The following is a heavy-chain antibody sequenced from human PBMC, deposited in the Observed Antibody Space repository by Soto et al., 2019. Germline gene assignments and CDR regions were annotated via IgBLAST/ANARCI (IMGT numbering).Heavy chain of an antibody. CDR2: MNPKSGDT. CDR3: ARGAYSVVGATVY. D-gene: IGHD1-26*01. Sequence: QVQLVQSGAEVKMPGASVKVSCKASGYTFTDYGINWVRQATGQGLEWMGWMNPKSGDTVYAQKFQGRVSMTRATSISTAYMELTSLKSEDTAVYYCARGAYSVVGATVYWGQGTLVTVSS. CDR1: GYTFTDYG. V-gene: IGHV1-8*01. J-gene: IGHJ4*02.